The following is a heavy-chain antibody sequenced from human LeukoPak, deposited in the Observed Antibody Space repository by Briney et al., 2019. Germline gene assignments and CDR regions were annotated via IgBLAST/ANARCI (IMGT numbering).Heavy chain of an antibody. CDR1: GFTVSSNY. J-gene: IGHJ4*02. CDR2: IYSGGST. Sequence: GGSLRLSCAASGFTVSSNYMSWVRQAPGKGLEWVSVIYSGGSTHYADSVKGRLTVSRDNSKNTLYLQMNSLRAEDTAVYYCAKARRRMVYYFDYWGQGTLVTVSS. D-gene: IGHD2-8*01. V-gene: IGHV3-53*01. CDR3: AKARRRMVYYFDY.